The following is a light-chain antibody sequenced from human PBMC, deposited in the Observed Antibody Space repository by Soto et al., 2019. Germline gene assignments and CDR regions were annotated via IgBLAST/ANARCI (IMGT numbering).Light chain of an antibody. CDR3: QVWDSSSDHVV. J-gene: IGLJ2*01. V-gene: IGLV3-21*01. CDR1: NIGNKN. Sequence: SYELTQPRSLSVAPGKTARITCGGDNIGNKNVQWYQQKSGQAPVLVIYYDDDRPSGIPERFDGSNSGNTATLTISRVEGEDEADYYCQVWDSSSDHVVFGGGTKLTVL. CDR2: YDD.